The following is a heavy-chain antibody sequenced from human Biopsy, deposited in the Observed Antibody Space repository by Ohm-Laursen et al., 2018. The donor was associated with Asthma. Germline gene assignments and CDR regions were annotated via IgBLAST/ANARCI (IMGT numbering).Heavy chain of an antibody. V-gene: IGHV3-30*03. Sequence: SLRLSCSASGFTFSRYDMSWVRQAPGKGLEWVGVISKDASTQDYADSVKGRFTMARDNSKNTLDLQMNSLREEDTAVYYCVRDGTDDAFDIWGQGTVVSVSS. CDR3: VRDGTDDAFDI. J-gene: IGHJ3*02. D-gene: IGHD1-1*01. CDR1: GFTFSRYD. CDR2: ISKDASTQ.